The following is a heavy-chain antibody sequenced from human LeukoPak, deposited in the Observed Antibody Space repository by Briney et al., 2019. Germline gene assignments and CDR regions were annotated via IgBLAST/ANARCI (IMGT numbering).Heavy chain of an antibody. J-gene: IGHJ5*02. V-gene: IGHV5-51*01. D-gene: IGHD3-22*01. CDR2: IYPGDSDT. CDR1: GYSFTSYW. CDR3: ARLSWYYYDSSGYYNDAWFDP. Sequence: GESLKISCKGSGYSFTSYWIGWVRQMPGKGLEWMGIIYPGDSDTRYSPSFQGQVTISADKSISTAYLQWSSLKASDTAMYYCARLSWYYYDSSGYYNDAWFDPWGQGTLVTVSS.